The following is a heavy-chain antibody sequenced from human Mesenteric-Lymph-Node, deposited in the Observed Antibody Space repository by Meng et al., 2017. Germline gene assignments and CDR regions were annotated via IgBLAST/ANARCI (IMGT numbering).Heavy chain of an antibody. CDR3: ARWVGYGDYPHTYYYYYGMDV. CDR2: IYYSGST. D-gene: IGHD4-17*01. CDR1: GGSISSYY. J-gene: IGHJ6*02. Sequence: GSLRLSCTVSGGSISSYYWSWIRQPPGKGLEWIGYIYYSGSTNYNPSLKSRVTMSVDTSKNQFSLKLSSVAAADTAVYYCARWVGYGDYPHTYYYYYGMDVWGQGTTVTVSS. V-gene: IGHV4-59*12.